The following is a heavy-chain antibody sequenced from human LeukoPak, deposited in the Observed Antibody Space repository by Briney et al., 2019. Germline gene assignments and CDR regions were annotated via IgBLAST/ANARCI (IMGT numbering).Heavy chain of an antibody. J-gene: IGHJ4*02. CDR1: GFSFSNYG. CDR2: IWSDGSKQ. D-gene: IGHD3-9*01. Sequence: GGSLRLSCTASGFSFSNYGMHWVRQAPGKGLEWVTVIWSDGSKQYYVDSVRGRFTISRDDSKNIVYLQMNSLRVEDTAVYYRARDIGLTGYTLDFDYRGQGTLVTVSS. CDR3: ARDIGLTGYTLDFDY. V-gene: IGHV3-33*01.